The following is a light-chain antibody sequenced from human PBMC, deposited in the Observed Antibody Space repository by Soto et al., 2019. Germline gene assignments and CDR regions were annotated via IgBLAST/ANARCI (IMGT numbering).Light chain of an antibody. CDR3: QQYNNWPQT. CDR2: GTS. V-gene: IGKV3-20*01. CDR1: QSVGTLY. J-gene: IGKJ1*01. Sequence: IVLTQSPGTLSLSPGDRATLSCRASQSVGTLYLAWYQQKPGQAPRLLISGTSTRATGIPDRFSGSASGTDFTLTISRLEHEDFAVYHCQQYNNWPQTFAQGTKVDIK.